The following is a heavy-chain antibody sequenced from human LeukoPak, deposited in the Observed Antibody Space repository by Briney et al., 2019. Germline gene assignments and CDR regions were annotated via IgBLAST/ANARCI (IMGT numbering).Heavy chain of an antibody. CDR2: ISASGSNT. V-gene: IGHV3-23*01. CDR1: EFLFTNYA. Sequence: GGSLRLSCAAFEFLFTNYAMNWVRQAPGKGLEWVSAISASGSNTYYADSVKGRFDISRDNANNTLFLQMDNLRGEDSATYYCAPSNPGCWRGSWGQGTLVTVSS. D-gene: IGHD1-1*01. CDR3: APSNPGCWRGS. J-gene: IGHJ5*02.